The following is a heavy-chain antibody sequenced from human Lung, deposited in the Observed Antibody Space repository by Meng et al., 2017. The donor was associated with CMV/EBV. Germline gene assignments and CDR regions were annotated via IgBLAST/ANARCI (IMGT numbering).Heavy chain of an antibody. CDR3: VRGSGREWFDP. J-gene: IGHJ5*02. CDR2: INQDGSEK. D-gene: IGHD2-15*01. V-gene: IGHV3-7*04. CDR1: GFTFSNYW. Sequence: GGSLRLXCAASGFTFSNYWMSWVRQAPGKGLEWVASINQDGSEKHCMDSVKGRFTISRDNAKNALYLEMNSLRAEDTALYFCVRGSGREWFDPWGQGTLVTVSS.